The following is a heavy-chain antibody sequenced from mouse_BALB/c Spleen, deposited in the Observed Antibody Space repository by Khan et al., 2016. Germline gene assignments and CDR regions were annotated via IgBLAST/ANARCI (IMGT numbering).Heavy chain of an antibody. CDR2: ISPGDGDT. CDR3: ADALFVY. CDR1: GYTSANYW. J-gene: IGHJ3*01. Sequence: QVRLQQSGDELARPGASVRLSCKASGYTSANYWMQWVKQSPGKGLKWIGSISPGDGDTRYSQKFKDKATLTADKSSSSAYMHLRSVASEDSAVYYCADALFVYWGQGTLVTVSA. V-gene: IGHV1-87*01.